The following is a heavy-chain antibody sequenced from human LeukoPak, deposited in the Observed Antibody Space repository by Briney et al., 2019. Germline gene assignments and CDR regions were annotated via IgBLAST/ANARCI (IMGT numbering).Heavy chain of an antibody. CDR2: IRYGGSHQ. CDR1: GFSFGSYG. Sequence: GRSLRLSCAASGFSFGSYGMHWVRQAPGKGLEWVAFIRYGGSHQFYADSVRGRFTISRDNPKNTLYLQMNSLRGEDTAVYFCARDSGTWFYLQDWGQGTLVTVSS. CDR3: ARDSGTWFYLQD. D-gene: IGHD2/OR15-2a*01. J-gene: IGHJ1*01. V-gene: IGHV3-33*01.